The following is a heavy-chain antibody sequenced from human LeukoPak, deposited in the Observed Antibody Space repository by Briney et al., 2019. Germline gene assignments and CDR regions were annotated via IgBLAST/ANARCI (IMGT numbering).Heavy chain of an antibody. CDR1: GGSFSGYY. D-gene: IGHD3-3*02. Sequence: PSETLSLTCAVYGGSFSGYYWSWIRQPPGKGLEWIGEINHSGSTNYNPSLKGRVTISVDTSKNQFSLKLSSVTAADTAVYYCARSLDQVLNFDYWGQGTLVTVSS. J-gene: IGHJ4*02. V-gene: IGHV4-34*01. CDR3: ARSLDQVLNFDY. CDR2: INHSGST.